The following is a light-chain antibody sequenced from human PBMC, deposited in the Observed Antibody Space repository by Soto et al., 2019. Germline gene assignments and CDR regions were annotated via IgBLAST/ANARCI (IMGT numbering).Light chain of an antibody. CDR2: EVS. V-gene: IGLV2-14*01. Sequence: HSALTQPASVSGSPGQSITISCTGTSSDVGGYNYVSWYQQHPGKAPKLMIYEVSNRPSGVSNRFSGSKSGNTASLTISGLQAEDEADYYCSSYTSSSTLDVVFGGGTQLTVL. J-gene: IGLJ2*01. CDR3: SSYTSSSTLDVV. CDR1: SSDVGGYNY.